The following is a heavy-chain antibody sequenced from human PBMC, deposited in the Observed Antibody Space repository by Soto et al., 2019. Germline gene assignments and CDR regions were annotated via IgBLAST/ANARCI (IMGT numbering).Heavy chain of an antibody. V-gene: IGHV3-13*01. D-gene: IGHD2-15*01. CDR2: IGTAGDT. CDR3: ARGQEVGAHFFDS. J-gene: IGHJ4*02. Sequence: GGSLRLSCEASGFTFIGFDIHFVRQPTVKCLEWVSTIGTAGDTYYAVSVKGRFTISGDNAKNSLSLQMNSLRAGDTAVYFCARGQEVGAHFFDSWGQGTQVTVSS. CDR1: GFTFIGFD.